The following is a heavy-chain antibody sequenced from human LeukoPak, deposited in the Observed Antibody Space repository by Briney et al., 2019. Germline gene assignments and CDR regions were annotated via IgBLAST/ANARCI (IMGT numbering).Heavy chain of an antibody. D-gene: IGHD3-10*01. CDR3: ARASNAPWFREFTHPDY. CDR2: ISGSGGST. CDR1: GFTFSSYA. J-gene: IGHJ4*02. Sequence: PGGSLRLSCAASGFTFSSYAMSWVRQAPGKGLECVSAISGSGGSTYYADSVKGRFTISRDNSKNTLYLQMNSLRAEDTAVYYCARASNAPWFREFTHPDYWGQGTLVTVSS. V-gene: IGHV3-23*01.